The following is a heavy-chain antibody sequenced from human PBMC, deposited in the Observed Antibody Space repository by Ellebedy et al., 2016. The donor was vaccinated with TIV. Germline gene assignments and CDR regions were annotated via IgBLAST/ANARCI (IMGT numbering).Heavy chain of an antibody. V-gene: IGHV1-46*01. D-gene: IGHD3-16*02. J-gene: IGHJ4*02. CDR3: ARVMITFGGVIAPTPFDY. CDR2: INPRGGST. CDR1: GYTFTSYY. Sequence: AASVKVSCKASGYTFTSYYMHWVRQAPGQGLEWMGIINPRGGSTSYAQKFQGRVTMTRDTSTGTVYMELSSLRSEDTAVYYCARVMITFGGVIAPTPFDYWGQGTLVTVSS.